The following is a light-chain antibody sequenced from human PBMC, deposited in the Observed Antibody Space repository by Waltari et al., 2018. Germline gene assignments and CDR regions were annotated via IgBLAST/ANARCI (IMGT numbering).Light chain of an antibody. CDR1: QGISNN. Sequence: DIQMTQSPSSLSASVGDTVTLTCQASQGISNNLNWYQQKPGKAPKLLIYSASSLQSGIPSRFSGSGSGTDFTLTISSLQPEDFATYYCQQGYSYPYSFGQGTKVEIK. CDR2: SAS. V-gene: IGKV1-16*01. J-gene: IGKJ2*03. CDR3: QQGYSYPYS.